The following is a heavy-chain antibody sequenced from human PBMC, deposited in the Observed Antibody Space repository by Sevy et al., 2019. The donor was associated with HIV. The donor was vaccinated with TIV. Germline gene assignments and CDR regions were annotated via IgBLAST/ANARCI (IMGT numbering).Heavy chain of an antibody. CDR2: LSFGCGKI. CDR3: AREGCTRPHDY. D-gene: IGHD2-8*01. CDR1: GFAFYDYS. V-gene: IGHV3-23*01. Sequence: GGSLRLSCAASGFAFYDYSMSWIRQAPGKGLEWVATLSFGCGKINYADSVKGRFTITRDNSKNSFYLQMENLRVEDTALYYCAREGCTRPHDYWGQGTRVTVSS. J-gene: IGHJ4*02.